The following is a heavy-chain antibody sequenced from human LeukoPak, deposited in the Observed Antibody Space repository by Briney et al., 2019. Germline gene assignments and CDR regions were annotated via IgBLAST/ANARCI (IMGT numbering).Heavy chain of an antibody. CDR1: GFTFSSYG. CDR3: ARWLQPHNWFDP. J-gene: IGHJ5*02. Sequence: PGGSLRLSCAASGFTFSSYGMHWVRQAPGKGLEWVAVISYDGSNKYYADSVKGRFTISRDNSKNTLYLQMNSLRAEDTAVYYCARWLQPHNWFDPWGQGTLVTVSS. CDR2: ISYDGSNK. D-gene: IGHD5-24*01. V-gene: IGHV3-30*03.